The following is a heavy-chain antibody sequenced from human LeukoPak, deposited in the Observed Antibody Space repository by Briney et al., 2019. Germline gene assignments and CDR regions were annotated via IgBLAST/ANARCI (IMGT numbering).Heavy chain of an antibody. D-gene: IGHD6-13*01. J-gene: IGHJ4*02. V-gene: IGHV4-59*01. CDR3: ARGNIAVAGTLEY. CDR1: GGSISSYY. Sequence: SETLSLTCTVSGGSISSYYWSWIRQPPGKGLEWIGFIYYSGSTNYNPSLKSRVIISVDTSKNHFSPMLSSVTAADTAVYYCARGNIAVAGTLEYWGQGTLVTVSS. CDR2: IYYSGST.